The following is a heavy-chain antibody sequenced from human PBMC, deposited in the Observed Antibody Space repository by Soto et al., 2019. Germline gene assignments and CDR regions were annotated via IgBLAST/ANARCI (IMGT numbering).Heavy chain of an antibody. V-gene: IGHV3-11*05. D-gene: IGHD1-26*01. Sequence: QVQLVESGGGLVKPGGSLRLSCAASGFTFSDYYMSWIRQAPGKGLEWVSYISGSSFFTNYADSVKGRFTISRDNAKNSLYLQVKRRRGDGTAVYYCGREGWDRGGNWVGPWGQGSLVTVSA. J-gene: IGHJ5*02. CDR3: GREGWDRGGNWVGP. CDR2: ISGSSFFT. CDR1: GFTFSDYY.